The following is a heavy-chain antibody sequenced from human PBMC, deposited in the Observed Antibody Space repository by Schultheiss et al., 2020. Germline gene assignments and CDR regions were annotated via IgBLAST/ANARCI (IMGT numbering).Heavy chain of an antibody. CDR3: AATYYDFWSADYYYGMDV. Sequence: SETLSLTCTVSGGSISSYYWSWIRQPAGKGLEWIGRIYTSGSTNYNPSLKSRVTMSVDTSKNQFSLKLSSVTAADTAVYYCAATYYDFWSADYYYGMDVWGQGTTVTVSS. CDR1: GGSISSYY. J-gene: IGHJ6*02. V-gene: IGHV4-4*07. D-gene: IGHD3-3*01. CDR2: IYTSGST.